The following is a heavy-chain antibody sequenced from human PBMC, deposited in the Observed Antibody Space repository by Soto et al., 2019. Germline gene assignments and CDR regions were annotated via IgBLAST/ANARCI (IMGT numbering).Heavy chain of an antibody. CDR2: IYYSGST. D-gene: IGHD3-10*01. CDR1: GGSLRGDY. V-gene: IGHV4-59*12. Sequence: SGTPSLSCTVSGGSLRGDYLSWVRPPPGEGLEWIGYIYYSGSTNYNPSLKSRVTISVDASKNQFSLKLSSVTAADTAVYYCARFYMVRGVMGAFDIWGQGTMVTVSS. J-gene: IGHJ3*02. CDR3: ARFYMVRGVMGAFDI.